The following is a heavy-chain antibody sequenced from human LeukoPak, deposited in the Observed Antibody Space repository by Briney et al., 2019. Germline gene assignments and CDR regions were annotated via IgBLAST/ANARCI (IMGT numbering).Heavy chain of an antibody. CDR3: ARDFGVGATDY. CDR2: IYTSGST. J-gene: IGHJ4*02. Sequence: PSQTLSLTYTVSGGSISSGSYYWSWIRQPAGKGLEWIGRIYTSGSTNYNPSLKSRVTISVDTSKNQFSLKLSSVTAADTAVYYCARDFGVGATDYWGQGTLVTVSS. V-gene: IGHV4-61*02. CDR1: GGSISSGSYY. D-gene: IGHD1-26*01.